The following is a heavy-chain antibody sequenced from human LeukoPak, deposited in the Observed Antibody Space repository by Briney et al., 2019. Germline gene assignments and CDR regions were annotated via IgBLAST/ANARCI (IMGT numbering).Heavy chain of an antibody. V-gene: IGHV4-59*01. Sequence: PSETLSLTCTVSGDSFSSGYWSWIRQSPGKGLEWIGYTSHSDSTRYNPSLKSRVTMSIDTSMNQFSLKVTSVTAADTAVYYRARDFYYSSRDAFDIWGQGTMVTVSS. D-gene: IGHD3-22*01. J-gene: IGHJ3*02. CDR1: GDSFSSGY. CDR3: ARDFYYSSRDAFDI. CDR2: TSHSDST.